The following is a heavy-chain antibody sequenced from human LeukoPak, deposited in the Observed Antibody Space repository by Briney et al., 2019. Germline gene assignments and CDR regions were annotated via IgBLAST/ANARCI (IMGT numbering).Heavy chain of an antibody. V-gene: IGHV4-30-4*08. CDR3: ARANDLGHFDY. CDR2: IYYSGST. CDR1: GGSISSGDYY. J-gene: IGHJ4*02. Sequence: SETLSLTCTVSGGSISSGDYYWSWIRQPPGKGLRWIGYIYYSGSTYYNPSLKSRVTISVDTSKNQFSLTLSSVTAADTAVYYCARANDLGHFDYWGQGTLVTVSS.